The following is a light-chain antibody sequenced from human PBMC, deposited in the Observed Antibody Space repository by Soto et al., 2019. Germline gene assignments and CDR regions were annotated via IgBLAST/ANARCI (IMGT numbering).Light chain of an antibody. CDR2: GNS. V-gene: IGLV1-40*01. Sequence: QAVVTQPPSVSGAPGQRVTISCTGSRSNIGAGYDVHWYQQLPGTAPKLLIYGNSNRPSGVPDRFSGSKSGTSASLAITGLQAEDEADYYCQSYDSSLSVVVFGGGTKVTVL. CDR3: QSYDSSLSVVV. CDR1: RSNIGAGYD. J-gene: IGLJ2*01.